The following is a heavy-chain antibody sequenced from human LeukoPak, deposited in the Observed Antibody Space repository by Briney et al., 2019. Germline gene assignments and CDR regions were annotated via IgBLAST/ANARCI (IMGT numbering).Heavy chain of an antibody. CDR3: ARGVLRGAIWQI. Sequence: GASVKVSCKASGYTLTSYEINWVRQATGQGLEWMGWMNPNSGNTDYAQKFQGRVTMTRDTSLNTAYLELSSLRSEDTAVYYCARGVLRGAIWQIWGQGTMVTVSS. D-gene: IGHD3-3*01. J-gene: IGHJ3*02. CDR1: GYTLTSYE. V-gene: IGHV1-8*01. CDR2: MNPNSGNT.